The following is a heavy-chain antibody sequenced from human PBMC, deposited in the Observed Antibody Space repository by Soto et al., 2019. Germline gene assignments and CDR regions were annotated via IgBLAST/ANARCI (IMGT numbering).Heavy chain of an antibody. J-gene: IGHJ4*02. V-gene: IGHV3-15*01. D-gene: IGHD1-1*01. CDR2: IKSTKDGGAR. Sequence: EVQVVESGGDLVEPGGSLRLSCVTSGFMFSSAWMSWVRQAPGKGLEWVARIKSTKDGGARDYAAPVNGRFSISRHDSKSTVYLQMNSLRVEDTALYYCVEGWNDFWGQGTLVTVSS. CDR1: GFMFSSAW. CDR3: VEGWNDF.